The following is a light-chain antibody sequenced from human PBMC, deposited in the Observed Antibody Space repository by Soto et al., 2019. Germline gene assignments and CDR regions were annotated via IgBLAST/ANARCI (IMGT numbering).Light chain of an antibody. CDR2: DAS. CDR1: QSVSSN. J-gene: IGKJ4*01. CDR3: QQDNEWPLH. V-gene: IGKV3-15*01. Sequence: MTQTPATLFLYAKQTSPLYFKAGQSVSSNLAWYRQRPGQAPRLLMYDASTRATAIPPRFSGSGSGTEFTLIISCLQSEDFAVYCCQQDNEWPLHFGGGTKVEI.